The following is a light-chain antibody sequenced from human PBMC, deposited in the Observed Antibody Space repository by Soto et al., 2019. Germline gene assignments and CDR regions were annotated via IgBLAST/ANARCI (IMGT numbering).Light chain of an antibody. Sequence: QCPCSLSLPQGERAPLSCSASQSVTSSNLAWYQQKPGQAPRLLIYGASTRATGIPGRFSGSGSGTEFTLSVSFHQSEDFAVYSCPGYNKLWWTFGQGTKVDI. J-gene: IGKJ1*01. V-gene: IGKV3-15*01. CDR1: QSVTSSN. CDR3: PGYNKLWWT. CDR2: GAS.